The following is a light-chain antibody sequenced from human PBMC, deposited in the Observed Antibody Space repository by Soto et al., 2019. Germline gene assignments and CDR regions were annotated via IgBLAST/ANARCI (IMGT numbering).Light chain of an antibody. J-gene: IGLJ3*02. CDR1: SSDVGSYNF. Sequence: QSALTQTASVSGSPGQSITISCTGTSSDVGSYNFVSWYQQHPGKAPKLMIYEGTKRPSGVSNRFSGSKSGNTASLTISGLQAEDEADYYCCSYAGSSTWVFGGGTKVTVL. CDR2: EGT. V-gene: IGLV2-23*01. CDR3: CSYAGSSTWV.